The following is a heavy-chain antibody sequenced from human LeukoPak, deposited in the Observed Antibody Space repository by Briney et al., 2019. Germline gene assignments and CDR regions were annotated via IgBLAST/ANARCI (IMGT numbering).Heavy chain of an antibody. CDR2: MKQDGSEI. J-gene: IGHJ4*02. Sequence: AGGSLRLSCAASGFSFNNYWMTWVCQAPGEGPEWLANMKQDGSEIYYAASVKGRFTISRDNAKNSLFLQMNSLRAEDTAVYYCATVRQNSYGWPFDYWGQGTLVTVSS. CDR3: ATVRQNSYGWPFDY. V-gene: IGHV3-7*01. D-gene: IGHD5-18*01. CDR1: GFSFNNYW.